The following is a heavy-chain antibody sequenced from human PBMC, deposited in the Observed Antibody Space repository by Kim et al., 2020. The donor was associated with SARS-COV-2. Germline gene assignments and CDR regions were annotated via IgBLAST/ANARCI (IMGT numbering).Heavy chain of an antibody. CDR3: YSSKGYNLPSES. CDR2: ISWNSGRI. V-gene: IGHV3-9*01. D-gene: IGHD5-12*01. CDR1: GFSFKDYA. Sequence: GGSLRLSCAASGFSFKDYAFHWVRQAPGKGLEWVSGISWNSGRIGYADSVKGRFTISRDNARNSLYLQMNNLRSEDTALHYCYSSKGYNLPSESWGQGTLVTVSS. J-gene: IGHJ5*02.